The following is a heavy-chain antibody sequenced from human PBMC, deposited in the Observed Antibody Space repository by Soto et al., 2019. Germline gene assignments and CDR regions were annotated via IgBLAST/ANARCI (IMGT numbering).Heavy chain of an antibody. CDR3: ARDRRYAEYSIDY. J-gene: IGHJ4*02. D-gene: IGHD2-15*01. Sequence: EVQLVESGGGLVQPGGSLRLSCAASGFAFSSYAMSWVRQAPGKGLECISYISSDIVIVHYADSVKGRFTISRDNAQNSLYLQISSLRDEETAVYYCARDRRYAEYSIDYWGQGTLVTVSS. CDR1: GFAFSSYA. CDR2: ISSDIVIV. V-gene: IGHV3-48*02.